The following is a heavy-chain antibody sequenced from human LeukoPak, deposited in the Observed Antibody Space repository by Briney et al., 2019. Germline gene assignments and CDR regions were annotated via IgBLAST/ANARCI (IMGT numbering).Heavy chain of an antibody. D-gene: IGHD3-10*01. CDR1: GFTFSSYA. V-gene: IGHV3-23*01. Sequence: GGSLRLSCAASGFTFSSYAMSWVRQAPGKGLEWVSAISGSGGSTYYANSVKGRFTISRDNSKNTLYLQMNSLRAEDTAVYYCATDGSGSYDHAFDIWGQGTMVTVSS. CDR2: ISGSGGST. CDR3: ATDGSGSYDHAFDI. J-gene: IGHJ3*02.